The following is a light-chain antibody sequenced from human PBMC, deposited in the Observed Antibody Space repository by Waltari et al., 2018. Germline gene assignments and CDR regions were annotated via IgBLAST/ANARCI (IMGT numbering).Light chain of an antibody. CDR2: QTS. V-gene: IGKV1-5*03. J-gene: IGKJ2*03. CDR1: QNINIW. Sequence: DIQMTQSPSTLSASVGDRVTITCRASQNINIWLAWYQQKPGRAPNLLIYQTSSLESGVPSRFSGSGSGTEFTLTISSLQPDDLATYYCQQYNHYYSFGQGTKLEIK. CDR3: QQYNHYYS.